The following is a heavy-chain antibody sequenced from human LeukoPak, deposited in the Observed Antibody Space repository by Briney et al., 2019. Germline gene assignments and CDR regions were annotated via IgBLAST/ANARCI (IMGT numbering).Heavy chain of an antibody. CDR2: TYYRSKWYN. CDR1: GDSVSSNSAA. V-gene: IGHV6-1*01. J-gene: IGHJ3*02. D-gene: IGHD3-22*01. Sequence: SQTLSLTCAISGDSVSSNSAAWNWIRQSPSRGLEWLGRTYYRSKWYNDYAVSVKSRITINPDTSKNQFSLQLNSVTPEDTAVYYCARVWGYYDSSGYDAFDIWGQGTMVTVSS. CDR3: ARVWGYYDSSGYDAFDI.